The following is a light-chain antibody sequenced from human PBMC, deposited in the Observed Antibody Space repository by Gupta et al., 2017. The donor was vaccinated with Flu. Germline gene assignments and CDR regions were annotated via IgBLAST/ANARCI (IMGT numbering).Light chain of an antibody. CDR2: STS. V-gene: IGKV1-12*01. CDR3: QQAKTFPFT. J-gene: IGKJ3*01. CDR1: QVIDGW. Sequence: PSSVSASVGDTVIITCRASQVIDGWITWYQHRPGKAPRMLVYSTSLLKSGVASRFRGSGSATHFTLTISDLQPDDFATYYCQQAKTFPFTFGPGTK.